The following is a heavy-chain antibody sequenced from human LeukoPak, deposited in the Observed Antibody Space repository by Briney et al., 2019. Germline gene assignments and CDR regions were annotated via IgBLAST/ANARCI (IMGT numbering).Heavy chain of an antibody. CDR1: GYTFTSYG. V-gene: IGHV1-18*01. CDR3: ARIRYYDILTGYFSTYYYYGMDV. D-gene: IGHD3-9*01. CDR2: ISAYNGNT. J-gene: IGHJ6*02. Sequence: GASVKVSCKASGYTFTSYGISWVRQAPGQGLEWMGWISAYNGNTNYAQKLQSRVTMTTDTSTSTAYMELRSLRSDDTAVYYCARIRYYDILTGYFSTYYYYGMDVWGQGTTVTVSS.